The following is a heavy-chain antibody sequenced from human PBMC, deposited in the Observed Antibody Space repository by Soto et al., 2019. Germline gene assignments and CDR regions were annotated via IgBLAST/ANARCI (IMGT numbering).Heavy chain of an antibody. J-gene: IGHJ3*02. Sequence: GGSLRLSCAASGFTFSSYAMSWVRQAPGKGLEWVSTISVSGGSTYYADSVKGRFTISRDNSKNTLYLQMNSLRAEDTAVYYCAKSSTVYADAFDIWGQGTMVTVSS. CDR2: ISVSGGST. CDR3: AKSSTVYADAFDI. CDR1: GFTFSSYA. V-gene: IGHV3-23*01. D-gene: IGHD2-8*01.